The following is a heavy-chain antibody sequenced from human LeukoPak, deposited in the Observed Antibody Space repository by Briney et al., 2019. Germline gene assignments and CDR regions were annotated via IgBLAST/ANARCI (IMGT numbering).Heavy chain of an antibody. CDR1: GFTFSSYE. CDR3: ARDRGGWYRWFDP. V-gene: IGHV3-48*03. J-gene: IGHJ5*02. D-gene: IGHD6-19*01. Sequence: PGGSLILSCAASGFTFSSYEMNWVRQAPGKGLEWVSYITGSGSTMYYADSVRGRFTISRDNAKDSLYLQMNSLRAEDTAVYYCARDRGGWYRWFDPWGQGTLVTVSS. CDR2: ITGSGSTM.